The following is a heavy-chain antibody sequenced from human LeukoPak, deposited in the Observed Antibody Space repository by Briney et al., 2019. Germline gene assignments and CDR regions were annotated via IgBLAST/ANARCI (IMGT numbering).Heavy chain of an antibody. CDR3: ARHIPRGFSTLDNFDP. V-gene: IGHV4-31*03. J-gene: IGHJ5*02. Sequence: SETLSLTCTVSGGSISSGGYYWSWIRQHPGKGLEWIGYIYYSGSTYYNPSLKSRVTISVDTSKNQFSLKLSSVTAADTAVYYCARHIPRGFSTLDNFDPWGQGTLVTVSS. D-gene: IGHD2-21*01. CDR1: GGSISSGGYY. CDR2: IYYSGST.